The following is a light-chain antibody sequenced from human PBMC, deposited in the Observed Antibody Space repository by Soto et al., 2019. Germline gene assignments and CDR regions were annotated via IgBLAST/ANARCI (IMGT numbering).Light chain of an antibody. CDR2: GAS. CDR3: QVCGLSTGFT. CDR1: QSVGSRF. J-gene: IGKJ3*01. V-gene: IGKV3-20*01. Sequence: EILLTQSPGTLSLSPGEIATLSCRASQSVGSRFLAWYQQKPDQAPRLLIYGASSRAAGIRDRFSGGGSGTDFTLTISRLEPEDSAVYYCQVCGLSTGFTCGPGPKVDIK.